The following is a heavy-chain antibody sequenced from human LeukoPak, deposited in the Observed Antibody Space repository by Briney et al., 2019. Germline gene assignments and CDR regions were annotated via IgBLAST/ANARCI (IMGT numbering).Heavy chain of an antibody. CDR3: EKGGSSGWYLDY. D-gene: IGHD6-25*01. CDR1: ALTSPSYG. V-gene: IGHV3-30*18. Sequence: QPGGSLRPSCAPSALTSPSYGIHCVRQAPGKGLEWVAVISYDGSNKYYADSVKGRFTISRDNSKNTLYLQMNRLRAEDTAVYYCEKGGSSGWYLDYGDQGKVVTVSS. CDR2: ISYDGSNK. J-gene: IGHJ4*02.